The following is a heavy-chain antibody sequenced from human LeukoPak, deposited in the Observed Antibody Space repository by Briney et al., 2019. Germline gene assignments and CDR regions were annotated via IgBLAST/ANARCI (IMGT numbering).Heavy chain of an antibody. D-gene: IGHD2-2*01. J-gene: IGHJ4*02. CDR1: GFTFGSYG. CDR3: AKDHCTSTNCFAGFDY. Sequence: GGSLRLSCEASGFTFGSYGMSWVRQAPGKGLEWVSGIIDTGRSTFYIDSVKGRFTISRDNSKNTLYLQMNSLRAEDTAIYYCAKDHCTSTNCFAGFDYWGQGALVTVSS. V-gene: IGHV3-23*01. CDR2: IIDTGRST.